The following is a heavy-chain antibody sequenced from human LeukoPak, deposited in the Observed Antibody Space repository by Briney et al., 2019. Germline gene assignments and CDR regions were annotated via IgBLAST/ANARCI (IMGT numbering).Heavy chain of an antibody. D-gene: IGHD6-6*01. Sequence: ASVKVSCKASGYTFTDYYMHWVRQATGQGLEWMGWMNPNSGNAGYAQKFQGRVTITRNTSISTAYMELSSLRSEDTAVYYCARRIAARREGNWFDPWGQGTLVTVSS. CDR1: GYTFTDYY. J-gene: IGHJ5*02. CDR3: ARRIAARREGNWFDP. CDR2: MNPNSGNA. V-gene: IGHV1-8*03.